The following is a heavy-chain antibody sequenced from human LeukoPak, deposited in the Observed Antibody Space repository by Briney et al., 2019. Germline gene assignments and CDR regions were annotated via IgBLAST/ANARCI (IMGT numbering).Heavy chain of an antibody. CDR2: INPSGGST. D-gene: IGHD3-3*01. V-gene: IGHV1-46*01. Sequence: AASVKVSXKASGYTFRSKNVHWVRQAPGQGLEWMGIINPSGGSTNFPQKFQGRVTMSRDTSTSTVYMELSNLRSEDTAVYYCASWPGEAHNSLWSGPFDHWGQGTLVTVSS. J-gene: IGHJ4*02. CDR1: GYTFRSKN. CDR3: ASWPGEAHNSLWSGPFDH.